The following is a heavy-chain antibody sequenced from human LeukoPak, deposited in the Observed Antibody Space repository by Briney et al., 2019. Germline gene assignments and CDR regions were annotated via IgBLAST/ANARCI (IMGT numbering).Heavy chain of an antibody. D-gene: IGHD3-10*01. CDR1: GGSISSGGYY. CDR2: IYYSGST. V-gene: IGHV4-31*03. CDR3: ARTFYYGSGSLDAFDI. J-gene: IGHJ3*02. Sequence: SQTLSLTCTVSGGSISSGGYYWSWIRQHPGKGLEWIGYIYYSGSTYYNPSLKSRVTISLDTSNNQFSLRLSSVTAADTAVYYCARTFYYGSGSLDAFDIWGQGTMVTVSS.